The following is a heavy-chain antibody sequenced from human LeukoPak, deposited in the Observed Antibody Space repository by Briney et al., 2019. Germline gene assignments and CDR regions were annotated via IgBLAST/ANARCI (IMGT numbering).Heavy chain of an antibody. CDR3: AREDSGSYHQRGV. V-gene: IGHV4-59*01. Sequence: PSETLSLTCTVSGDSISTYYWSWIRQPPGKGLGWIGYIYYSGSTNYNPSLKSRVTISVDTSKNQFSLKLISVTAADTAVYYCAREDSGSYHQRGVWGQGTTVTVSS. D-gene: IGHD1-26*01. J-gene: IGHJ6*02. CDR2: IYYSGST. CDR1: GDSISTYY.